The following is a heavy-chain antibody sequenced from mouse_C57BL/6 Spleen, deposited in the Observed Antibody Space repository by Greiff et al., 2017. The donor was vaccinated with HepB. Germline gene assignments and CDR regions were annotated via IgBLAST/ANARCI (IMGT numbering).Heavy chain of an antibody. CDR3: TREPYGSSSLDY. V-gene: IGHV5-9-1*02. Sequence: EVRVVESGEGLVKPGGSLKLSCAASGFTFSSYAMSWVRQTPEKRLEWVAYISSGGDYIYYADTVKGRFTISRDNARNTLYLQMSSLKSEDTARYYCTREPYGSSSLDYWGQGTTLTVSS. D-gene: IGHD1-1*01. CDR2: ISSGGDYI. J-gene: IGHJ2*01. CDR1: GFTFSSYA.